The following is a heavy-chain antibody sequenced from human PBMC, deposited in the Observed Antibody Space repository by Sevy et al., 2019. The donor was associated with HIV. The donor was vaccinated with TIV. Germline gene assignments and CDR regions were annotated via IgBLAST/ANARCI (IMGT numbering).Heavy chain of an antibody. Sequence: GGSLRLSCEASGFTFTRYAFHWVRQAPGKGPEWVSSISSSSNYIYYAHSMKGRFTISRDNAKNSLYLQMNSLRAEDTAVYFCARDRTAHYDGSGYYFDSWGQGILVTVSS. V-gene: IGHV3-21*01. CDR2: ISSSSNYI. CDR3: ARDRTAHYDGSGYYFDS. D-gene: IGHD3-22*01. CDR1: GFTFTRYA. J-gene: IGHJ4*02.